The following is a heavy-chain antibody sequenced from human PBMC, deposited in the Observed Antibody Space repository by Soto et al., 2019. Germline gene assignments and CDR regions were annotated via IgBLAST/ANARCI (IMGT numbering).Heavy chain of an antibody. D-gene: IGHD3-10*01. CDR3: ARDQFERGVKSVYYYYYGMDV. J-gene: IGHJ6*02. CDR2: IIPIFGTA. Sequence: GASVKVSCKASGGTFSSYAISWVRQAPGQGLEWMGGIIPIFGTANYAQKFQGRVTITADESTSTAYMELSSLRSEDTAVYYCARDQFERGVKSVYYYYYGMDVWGQGTTVTVSS. V-gene: IGHV1-69*13. CDR1: GGTFSSYA.